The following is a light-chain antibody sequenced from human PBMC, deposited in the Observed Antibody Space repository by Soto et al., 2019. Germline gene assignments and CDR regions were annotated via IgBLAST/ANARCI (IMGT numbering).Light chain of an antibody. V-gene: IGKV1-5*01. CDR1: QSITSW. Sequence: MSRRASQSITSWLAWYQQRPGKAPQLLLYDVASLQSGVPPRFSGSGSGTEFFLTTSSLQPDDFATYYCQHHNMYSPWTFGQGTKVDIK. CDR2: DVA. CDR3: QHHNMYSPWT. J-gene: IGKJ1*01.